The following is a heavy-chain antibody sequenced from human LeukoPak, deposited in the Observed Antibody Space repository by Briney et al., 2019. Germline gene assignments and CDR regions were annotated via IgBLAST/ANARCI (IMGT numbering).Heavy chain of an antibody. CDR2: IYHSGSS. CDR1: GASISSDY. CDR3: ARYLRIKGKYYFDY. D-gene: IGHD1-14*01. Sequence: SETLSLTCTVSGASISSDYWSWVRQPPGKGLEWIGYIYHSGSSNYNPSLKSRVTMSVDTSKNQFSLKLISVTAADTAVYYCARYLRIKGKYYFDYWGQGTLVTVSS. V-gene: IGHV4-59*01. J-gene: IGHJ4*02.